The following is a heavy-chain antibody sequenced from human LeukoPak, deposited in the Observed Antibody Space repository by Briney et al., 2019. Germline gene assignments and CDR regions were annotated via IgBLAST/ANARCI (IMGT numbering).Heavy chain of an antibody. V-gene: IGHV4-31*03. Sequence: SETLSLTCTVPGGSISSGAYYWSWVRQLPEKGLDWIGYIGYTGDTYYNPSLRSRATVSKDTSKTQFSLRLNSLTAADTAVYYCARVAAATTNPRFDFWGQGTLVTVSS. CDR3: ARVAAATTNPRFDF. D-gene: IGHD1-1*01. CDR2: IGYTGDT. CDR1: GGSISSGAYY. J-gene: IGHJ4*02.